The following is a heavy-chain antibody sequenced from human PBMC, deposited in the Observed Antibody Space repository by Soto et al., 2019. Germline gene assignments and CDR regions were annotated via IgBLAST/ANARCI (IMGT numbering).Heavy chain of an antibody. D-gene: IGHD2-15*01. Sequence: PGGSLRLSCAASGFTVSSNYMSWVRQAPGKGLEWVSVIYSGGSTYYADSVKGRFTISRDNSKNTLYLQMNSLRAEDTAVYYCARDGYCSGGSCYSVSPYYYGLDVWGQGTTVTVSS. J-gene: IGHJ6*02. V-gene: IGHV3-66*01. CDR3: ARDGYCSGGSCYSVSPYYYGLDV. CDR1: GFTVSSNY. CDR2: IYSGGST.